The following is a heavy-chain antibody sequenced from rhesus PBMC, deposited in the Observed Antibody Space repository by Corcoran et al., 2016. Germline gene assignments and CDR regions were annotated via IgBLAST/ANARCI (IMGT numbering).Heavy chain of an antibody. J-gene: IGHJ4*01. Sequence: QVTLKESGPALVKPTQTLTLTCTFSGFSLSTSGMGVGWIRQPPGKALEWLASINWDDDKYDSTSLKSRLTISKDTSKNQVVLTMTNMDPVDTATYYCARGIAAAGTGDYWGQGVLVTVSS. CDR3: ARGIAAAGTGDY. CDR2: INWDDDK. V-gene: IGHV2S1*01. CDR1: GFSLSTSGMG. D-gene: IGHD6-25*01.